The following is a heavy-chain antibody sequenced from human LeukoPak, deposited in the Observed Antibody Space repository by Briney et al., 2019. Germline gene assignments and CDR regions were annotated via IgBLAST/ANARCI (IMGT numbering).Heavy chain of an antibody. CDR3: ARGQYSSGWYFDY. J-gene: IGHJ4*02. V-gene: IGHV3-53*01. CDR2: IYSGGST. CDR1: GFTVSSNY. D-gene: IGHD6-19*01. Sequence: GGSLRLSCSASGFTVSSNYMSWVRQAPGEGLEWVSVIYSGGSTYSADSVKGRFTISRDNSKNTLYLQMNSLRAEDTAVYYCARGQYSSGWYFDYWGQGTLVTVSS.